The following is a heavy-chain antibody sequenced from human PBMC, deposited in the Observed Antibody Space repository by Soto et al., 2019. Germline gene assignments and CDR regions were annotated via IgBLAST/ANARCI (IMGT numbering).Heavy chain of an antibody. CDR1: GFTVSNNY. CDR2: ISASGGST. CDR3: AKIRGRYYYYGMDV. D-gene: IGHD2-15*01. J-gene: IGHJ6*02. Sequence: GGSLRLSCAASGFTVSNNYMSWVRQAPGKGLEWVSAISASGGSTYYADSVKGRFTISRDNSKNTLYLQMNSLSAEDTAVYYCAKIRGRYYYYGMDVWGQGTTVTVSS. V-gene: IGHV3-23*01.